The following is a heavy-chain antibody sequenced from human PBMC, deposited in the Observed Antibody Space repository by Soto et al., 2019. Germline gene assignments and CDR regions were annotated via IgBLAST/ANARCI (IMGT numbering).Heavy chain of an antibody. CDR3: AKDVREDYGFGSGYSWFDP. Sequence: HPGGSLRLSCAASGFTFSSYAMSWVRQAPGQGLEWVAVIRCSGGSKYYADSVTGRFTISRDNSQNTLSLQMNSLRAEDAAVYYLAKDVREDYGFGSGYSWFDPWGQGTLVTVS. CDR2: IRCSGGSK. V-gene: IGHV3-23*01. D-gene: IGHD3-3*01. CDR1: GFTFSSYA. J-gene: IGHJ5*02.